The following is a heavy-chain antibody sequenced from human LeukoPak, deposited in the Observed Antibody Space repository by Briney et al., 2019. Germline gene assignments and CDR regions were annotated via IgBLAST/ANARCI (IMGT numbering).Heavy chain of an antibody. Sequence: PSETLSLTCTVSGYSISSGYYWGWIRQPPGKGLEWIGSIYYSGSTYYNPSRKSRVTISVDTSKNQFSLKLSSVTAADTAVYYCARDSRGGLRLGELSQGSSIWGQGTLVTVSS. J-gene: IGHJ4*02. CDR3: ARDSRGGLRLGELSQGSSI. CDR2: IYYSGST. D-gene: IGHD3-16*02. V-gene: IGHV4-38-2*02. CDR1: GYSISSGYY.